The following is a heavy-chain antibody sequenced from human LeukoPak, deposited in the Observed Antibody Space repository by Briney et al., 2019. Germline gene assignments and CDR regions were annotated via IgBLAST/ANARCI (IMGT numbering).Heavy chain of an antibody. V-gene: IGHV3-30*02. J-gene: IGHJ4*02. CDR2: IRFDGSNK. Sequence: PGGSLRLSCAASRFTFSNYGMPWVRQAPGKGLEWVAFIRFDGSNKNYADSVKGRFTISRDNSKNTLYLQMNSLRAEDTAVYYCAKKGSSSWYHFDYWGQGTLVTVSS. D-gene: IGHD6-13*01. CDR3: AKKGSSSWYHFDY. CDR1: RFTFSNYG.